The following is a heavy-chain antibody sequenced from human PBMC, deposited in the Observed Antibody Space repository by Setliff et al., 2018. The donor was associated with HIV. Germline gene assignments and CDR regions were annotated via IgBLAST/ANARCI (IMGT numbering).Heavy chain of an antibody. CDR1: GFTFSNYH. J-gene: IGHJ4*02. D-gene: IGHD3-3*01. Sequence: GSLRLSCAVSGFTFSNYHMHWVRQAPGKGLEWVAALSQDGSDEYHADSVKGRFTISRDNAKNSLYLQMNSLRAEDTAVYYCARAGILEWLFGRAQYFDYWGQGTLVTVSS. V-gene: IGHV3-30*04. CDR2: LSQDGSDE. CDR3: ARAGILEWLFGRAQYFDY.